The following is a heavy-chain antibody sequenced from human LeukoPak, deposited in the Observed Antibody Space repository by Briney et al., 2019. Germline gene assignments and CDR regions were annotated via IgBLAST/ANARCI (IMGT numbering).Heavy chain of an antibody. J-gene: IGHJ4*02. CDR3: TRDGVAYCSGGSCYPFDY. CDR1: GFTFSKYW. D-gene: IGHD2-15*01. Sequence: GGSLRLSCAVSGFTFSKYWMSWVRQAPGKGLEWVAVISYDGTNKYYADSVKGRFTISRDNSNNTLYLHMNSLRNEDTAVYYCTRDGVAYCSGGSCYPFDYWGQGTLVTVSS. V-gene: IGHV3-30*03. CDR2: ISYDGTNK.